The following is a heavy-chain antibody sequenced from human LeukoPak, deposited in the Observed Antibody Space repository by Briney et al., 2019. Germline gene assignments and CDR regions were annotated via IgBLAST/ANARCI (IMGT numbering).Heavy chain of an antibody. CDR1: GYIFTSYY. V-gene: IGHV5-51*01. CDR3: ARAASGTARFDF. CDR2: IYPGGSDT. Sequence: GESLKISCKVSGYIFTSYYIGWVRQMPGKGLQWMGVIYPGGSDTRYSPSFQGQVTISADKSISTAYLQWSSLKASDTAIYYCARAASGTARFDFRGQGTLVTVSS. J-gene: IGHJ4*02. D-gene: IGHD6-13*01.